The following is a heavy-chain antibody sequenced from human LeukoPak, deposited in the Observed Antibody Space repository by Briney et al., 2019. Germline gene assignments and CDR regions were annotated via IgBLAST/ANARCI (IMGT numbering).Heavy chain of an antibody. V-gene: IGHV1-46*01. Sequence: GASVKVSCKASGYTFTSYYMHWVRQAPGQGLEWMGIINPSGGSTSYAQKFQGRVTMTRDMSTSTVYMELSRLRSDDTAVYYCARTLGYCSGDSCFGNNWFDPWGQGTLVTVSS. J-gene: IGHJ5*02. D-gene: IGHD2-15*01. CDR3: ARTLGYCSGDSCFGNNWFDP. CDR2: INPSGGST. CDR1: GYTFTSYY.